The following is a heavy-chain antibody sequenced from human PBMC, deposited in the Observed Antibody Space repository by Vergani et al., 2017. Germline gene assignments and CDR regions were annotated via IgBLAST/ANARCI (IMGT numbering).Heavy chain of an antibody. D-gene: IGHD6-6*01. V-gene: IGHV3-64*01. Sequence: EVQLVETGGGLIQPGGSLRLSCAASGFTFSSYAMHWVRQAPGKGLDYVSAISSNGGSTYYANSVKGRFTISRDNSKNTLYLQMGSLRAEDMAVYYCARFSGASSSSGGYYYYYMDVWGKGTTVTVSS. CDR1: GFTFSSYA. CDR2: ISSNGGST. J-gene: IGHJ6*03. CDR3: ARFSGASSSSGGYYYYYMDV.